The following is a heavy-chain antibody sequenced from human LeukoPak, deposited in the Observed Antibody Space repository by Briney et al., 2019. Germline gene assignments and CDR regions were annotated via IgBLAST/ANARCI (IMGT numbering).Heavy chain of an antibody. CDR1: GFTFSSYA. CDR2: IHSDGTST. CDR3: ARGYSVRGDY. V-gene: IGHV3-74*01. D-gene: IGHD2-21*01. Sequence: GGSLRLSCAASGFTFSSYAMSWVRQVPGKGLVWVSRIHSDGTSTNYADSVKGRFTISRDNAKNTLYLQMNSLRVEDTAVYYCARGYSVRGDYWGQGTLVTVSS. J-gene: IGHJ4*02.